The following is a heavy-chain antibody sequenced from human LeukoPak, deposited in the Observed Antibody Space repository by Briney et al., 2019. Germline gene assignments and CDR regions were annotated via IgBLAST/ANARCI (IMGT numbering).Heavy chain of an antibody. CDR1: GYTFTGYY. D-gene: IGHD3-9*01. V-gene: IGHV1-2*02. CDR2: LNPNTGGT. CDR3: ARDHDMGAFDI. J-gene: IGHJ3*02. Sequence: ASVKVSCKASGYTFTGYYMHWVPQAPGQGLEWMGCLNPNTGGTNYAQRFQGRVTMTRDTSISTAYMELSRLKSDDTAVYYCARDHDMGAFDIWGQGTKVIVSS.